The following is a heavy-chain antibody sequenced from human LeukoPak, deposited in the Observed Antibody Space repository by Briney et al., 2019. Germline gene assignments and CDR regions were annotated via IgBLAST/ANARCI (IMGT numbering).Heavy chain of an antibody. CDR2: ISSSGSTI. CDR1: GFTFRSYE. J-gene: IGHJ4*02. D-gene: IGHD1-26*01. Sequence: GGSLRLSCAASGFTFRSYEMNWVRQAPGKGLEWVSYISSSGSTIYYAGSVKGRFTISRENAKNSLYLQMNSLRAEDTAVYYCARDDAMGATIDYWGQGTLVTVSS. V-gene: IGHV3-48*03. CDR3: ARDDAMGATIDY.